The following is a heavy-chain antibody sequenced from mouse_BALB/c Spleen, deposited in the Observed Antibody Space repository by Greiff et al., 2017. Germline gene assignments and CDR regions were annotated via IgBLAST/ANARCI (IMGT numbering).Heavy chain of an antibody. D-gene: IGHD2-12*01. CDR2: IDPETGGT. V-gene: IGHV1-15*01. CDR3: TSPLRREVDY. Sequence: VQLQQSGAELVRPGASVTLSCKASGYTFTDYEMHWVKQTPVHGLEWIGAIDPETGGTAYNQKFKGKATLTADKSSSTAYMELRSLTSEDSAVYYCTSPLRREVDYWGQGTTLTVSS. J-gene: IGHJ2*01. CDR1: GYTFTDYE.